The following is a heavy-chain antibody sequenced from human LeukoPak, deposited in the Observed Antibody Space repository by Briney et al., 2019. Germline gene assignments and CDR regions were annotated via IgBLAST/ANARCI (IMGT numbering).Heavy chain of an antibody. Sequence: SETLSLTCTVSGGSISSGGDYWNWIRQDPGKGLEWIGYIYYTGTTYYNPSLKSRVTLSVDTSKNQFSLKLNSVTAADSAVYYRARGPGGELDHWGQGTLVTVSS. CDR3: ARGPGGELDH. CDR2: IYYTGTT. CDR1: GGSISSGGDY. D-gene: IGHD2-8*02. J-gene: IGHJ4*02. V-gene: IGHV4-31*03.